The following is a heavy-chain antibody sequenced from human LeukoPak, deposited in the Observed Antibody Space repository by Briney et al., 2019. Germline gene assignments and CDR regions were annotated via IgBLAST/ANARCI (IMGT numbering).Heavy chain of an antibody. CDR2: MNPNSGNT. Sequence: ASVKVSCKASGYTFTSYDINWVRQATGQGLEWMGWMNPNSGNTGYAQKFQGRVTMTRNTSISTAYMELSSLRSEDTAVYYCARGPRYCSGGSFYFVAFDIWGQGTMVTVSS. J-gene: IGHJ3*02. CDR1: GYTFTSYD. CDR3: ARGPRYCSGGSFYFVAFDI. D-gene: IGHD2-15*01. V-gene: IGHV1-8*01.